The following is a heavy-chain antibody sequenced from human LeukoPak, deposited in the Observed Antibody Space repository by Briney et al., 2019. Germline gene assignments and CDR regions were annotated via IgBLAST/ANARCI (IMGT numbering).Heavy chain of an antibody. V-gene: IGHV3-23*01. D-gene: IGHD3-22*01. Sequence: GGSLRLSCAASGFTFSSYAMSWVRQAPGKGLEWVSAISGSGGSTYYADSVKGRFTISRDNSKNTLYLQMNSLRAEDTAIYYCAKTYYYDSSGYSHYLAYDYWGQGTLVTVSS. J-gene: IGHJ4*02. CDR3: AKTYYYDSSGYSHYLAYDY. CDR1: GFTFSSYA. CDR2: ISGSGGST.